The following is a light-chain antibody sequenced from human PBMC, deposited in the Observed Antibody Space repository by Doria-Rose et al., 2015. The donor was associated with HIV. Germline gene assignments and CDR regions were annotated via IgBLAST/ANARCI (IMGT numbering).Light chain of an antibody. CDR1: QRVKSSY. Sequence: EIVLTQSPGTLSLSPGERATLSCRASQRVKSSYLAWYQQKPGQAPSLLIYDASTRATGIPDRFSGSGSGTDFTLTISRLEPEDVAVYYCQQYGTSRGTFGQGTRLGIK. V-gene: IGKV3-20*01. J-gene: IGKJ5*01. CDR3: QQYGTSRGT. CDR2: DAS.